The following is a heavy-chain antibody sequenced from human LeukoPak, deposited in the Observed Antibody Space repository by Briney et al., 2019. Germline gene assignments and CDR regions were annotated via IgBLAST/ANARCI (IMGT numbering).Heavy chain of an antibody. D-gene: IGHD1-26*01. Sequence: SETLSLTCTVSGGSISSGDYYWGWIRQPPGRGLEWIGNIYYSGSTYYNPSLKSRVTISVDTSKNQFSLKLTSVPAADTAVYYCARDGSYSGSYHGPFIDYWGQGTLVTASS. V-gene: IGHV4-39*07. CDR2: IYYSGST. J-gene: IGHJ4*02. CDR1: GGSISSGDYY. CDR3: ARDGSYSGSYHGPFIDY.